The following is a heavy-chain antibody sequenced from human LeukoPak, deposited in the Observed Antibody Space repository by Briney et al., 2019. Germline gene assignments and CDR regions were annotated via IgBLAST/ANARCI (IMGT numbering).Heavy chain of an antibody. CDR3: AKANYDILTGSFDY. CDR1: GFTFSNYA. Sequence: PGGSLRLSCTASGFTFSNYAMSWVRQAPGKGLEGVSAISGSGGSTYYADSVKGRFTISRDNSKNTLYLQMNSLRAEDTAVYYCAKANYDILTGSFDYWGQGTLVTVSS. D-gene: IGHD3-9*01. J-gene: IGHJ4*02. CDR2: ISGSGGST. V-gene: IGHV3-23*01.